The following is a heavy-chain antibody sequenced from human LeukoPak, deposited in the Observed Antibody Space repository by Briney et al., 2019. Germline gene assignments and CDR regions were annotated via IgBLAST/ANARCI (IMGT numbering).Heavy chain of an antibody. V-gene: IGHV3-23*01. CDR2: ISGGGVST. J-gene: IGHJ6*03. CDR1: GFTFSSYA. CDR3: AKDGSQTGYYYYYMDV. Sequence: GGSLRLSCAASGFTFSSYAMSWVRQAPGKGLEWVSAISGGGVSTYYADSVKGRFTISRDKSKNTLFLQMNSLRAEDTAVYYCAKDGSQTGYYYYYMDVWGKGTTVTVSS. D-gene: IGHD6-13*01.